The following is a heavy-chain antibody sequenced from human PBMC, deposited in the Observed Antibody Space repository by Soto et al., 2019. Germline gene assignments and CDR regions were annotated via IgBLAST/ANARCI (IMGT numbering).Heavy chain of an antibody. CDR1: GFTFSSYW. J-gene: IGHJ6*02. CDR3: VRDQDGPGACMDV. Sequence: EVQLVESGGGLVQPGGSLRLSCAASGFTFSSYWMHWVRQAPGKGLVWVSRISSDGSSTTYADSVKGRVTISRDNAKNTLYLQMNCLRVEDTAVYYCVRDQDGPGACMDVWGQGTTVTVSS. V-gene: IGHV3-74*01. CDR2: ISSDGSST.